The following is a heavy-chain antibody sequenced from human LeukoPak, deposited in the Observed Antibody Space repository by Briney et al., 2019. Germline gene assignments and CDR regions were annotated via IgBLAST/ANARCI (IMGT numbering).Heavy chain of an antibody. CDR3: ASLVVGQNWFDP. V-gene: IGHV3-48*01. D-gene: IGHD2-15*01. CDR2: ISSSSRSI. Sequence: GGSLRLSCAASGFSLGNYPMNWVRQTPGKGLEWLSFISSSSRSIDYADSVKGRFTISRDNAKNSLFLEMNSLRAEDTATYYCASLVVGQNWFDPWGQGTRVTVSS. CDR1: GFSLGNYP. J-gene: IGHJ5*02.